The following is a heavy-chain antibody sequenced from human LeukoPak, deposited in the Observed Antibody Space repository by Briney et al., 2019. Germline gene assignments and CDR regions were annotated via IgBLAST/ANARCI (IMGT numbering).Heavy chain of an antibody. J-gene: IGHJ4*01. CDR3: ARQVGTASSHDFGH. D-gene: IGHD2-21*02. CDR1: GYTFTTYV. CDR2: INTYTRNP. V-gene: IGHV7-4-1*02. Sequence: GASVKVSCKASGYTFTTYVLNWVRQAPGQGFEWMGFINTYTRNPTYAQGFTGRFVFSLDTPVSTAYLQISNLKAEDTAVYYCARQVGTASSHDFGHWGHGTLVTVSS.